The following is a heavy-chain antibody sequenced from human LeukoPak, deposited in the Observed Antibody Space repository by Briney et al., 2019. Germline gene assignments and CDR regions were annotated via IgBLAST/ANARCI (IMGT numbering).Heavy chain of an antibody. J-gene: IGHJ6*03. D-gene: IGHD3-22*01. CDR2: IYYSGST. CDR1: GGSISSGSYY. V-gene: IGHV4-39*01. Sequence: SQTLSLTCTVSGGSISSGSYYWGWIRQPPGKGLEWIGSIYYSGSTYYNPSLKSRVTISVDTSKNQFSLKLSSVTAADTAVYYCARHPVNYYDSSGYYYFRYYYYYMDVWGKGTTVTVSS. CDR3: ARHPVNYYDSSGYYYFRYYYYYMDV.